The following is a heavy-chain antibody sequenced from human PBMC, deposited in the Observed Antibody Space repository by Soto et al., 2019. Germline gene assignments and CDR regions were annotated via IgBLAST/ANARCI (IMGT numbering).Heavy chain of an antibody. CDR1: GYSFISYD. Sequence: QVQLVQSGAEVKKPGASVKVSCKAFGYSFISYDITWVRQATGQGLEWMGWINPSSVQPGYAQKFQGRVTMTWNTSISTAYMELSGLRSEDTAVYYCARAAGGVLDPWGQGTLVTVSS. CDR3: ARAAGGVLDP. D-gene: IGHD3-16*01. J-gene: IGHJ5*02. CDR2: INPSSVQP. V-gene: IGHV1-8*01.